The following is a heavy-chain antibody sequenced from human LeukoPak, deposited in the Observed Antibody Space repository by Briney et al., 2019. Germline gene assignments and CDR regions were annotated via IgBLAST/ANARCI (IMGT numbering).Heavy chain of an antibody. D-gene: IGHD3-16*02. Sequence: VASVNVSFTASGYTFTGYYMHWVRQAPGQGLEWMGWINPNSGGTNYAQKFQGWVTMTRDTSISTAYMELSRLRSDDTAVYYCARGGSYVWGSYLLKGTQRTDFDYWGQGTLVTVSS. V-gene: IGHV1-2*04. CDR3: ARGGSYVWGSYLLKGTQRTDFDY. CDR1: GYTFTGYY. CDR2: INPNSGGT. J-gene: IGHJ4*02.